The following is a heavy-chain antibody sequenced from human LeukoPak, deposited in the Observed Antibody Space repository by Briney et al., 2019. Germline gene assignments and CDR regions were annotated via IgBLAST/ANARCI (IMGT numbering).Heavy chain of an antibody. CDR3: ARDLYCSGGSCSPYYYYGMDV. CDR1: GDSVSGNSAA. J-gene: IGHJ6*02. Sequence: SQTLSLTCAISGDSVSGNSAAWNWIRQSPSRGLEWLGRTYYRSKWYNDYAVSVKSRITINPDTSKNQFSLQLNSVTPEDTAVYYCARDLYCSGGSCSPYYYYGMDVWGQGTTVTVSS. V-gene: IGHV6-1*01. D-gene: IGHD2-15*01. CDR2: TYYRSKWYN.